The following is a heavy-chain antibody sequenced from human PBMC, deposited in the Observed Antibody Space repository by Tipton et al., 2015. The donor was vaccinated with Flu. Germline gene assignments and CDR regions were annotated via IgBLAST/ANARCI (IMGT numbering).Heavy chain of an antibody. J-gene: IGHJ4*02. CDR3: ASAVGYCSGGSCYSLFPL. V-gene: IGHV4-34*01. Sequence: TLSLTCAVYGGSFSGYYWSWIRQPPGKGLEWIGEINHSGSTNYNPSLKSRVTISVDTSKNQFSLKLSSVTAADTAVYYCASAVGYCSGGSCYSLFPLWGQGTLVTVSS. D-gene: IGHD2-15*01. CDR1: GGSFSGYY. CDR2: INHSGST.